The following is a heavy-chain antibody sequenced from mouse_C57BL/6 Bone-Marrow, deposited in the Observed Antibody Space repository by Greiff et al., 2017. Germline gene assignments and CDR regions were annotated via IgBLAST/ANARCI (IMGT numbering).Heavy chain of an antibody. V-gene: IGHV1-26*01. CDR1: GYTFTDYY. D-gene: IGHD1-1*01. J-gene: IGHJ3*01. CDR3: AVYYYSSSEAWIAY. CDR2: INPNNGGT. Sequence: VQLQQPGPELVKPGASVKISCKASGYTFTDYYMHWVKQSPGKGLEWIGNINPNNGGTSYNQKFKGKATLTVDKSSSTAYMELRSLTSEDSAVYYCAVYYYSSSEAWIAYWGQGTLVTVSA.